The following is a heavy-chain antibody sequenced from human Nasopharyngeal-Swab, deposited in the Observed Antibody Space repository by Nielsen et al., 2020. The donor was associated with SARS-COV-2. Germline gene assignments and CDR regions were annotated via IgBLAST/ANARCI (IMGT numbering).Heavy chain of an antibody. D-gene: IGHD1-14*01. Sequence: RQAPGKGLEWVGEINHSGSTNYNPSLKSRVTISVDTSKNQCPLKLSSVTAADTAVYYCARPTTLGYYYGMDVWGQGTTVTVSS. J-gene: IGHJ6*02. CDR2: INHSGST. V-gene: IGHV4-34*01. CDR3: ARPTTLGYYYGMDV.